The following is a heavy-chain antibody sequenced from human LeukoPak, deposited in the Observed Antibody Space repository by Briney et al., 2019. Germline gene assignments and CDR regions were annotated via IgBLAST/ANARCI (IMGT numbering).Heavy chain of an antibody. CDR3: ARDSSGYCSSTSCYGVNIGFDY. D-gene: IGHD2-2*03. Sequence: SETLSLTCTVSGGSISSGGYYWSWIRQHPGKGLEWIGYIYYSGSTCYNPSLKSRVTISVDTSKNQFSLKLSSVTAADTAVYYCARDSSGYCSSTSCYGVNIGFDYWGQGTLVTVSS. CDR1: GGSISSGGYY. CDR2: IYYSGST. V-gene: IGHV4-31*03. J-gene: IGHJ4*02.